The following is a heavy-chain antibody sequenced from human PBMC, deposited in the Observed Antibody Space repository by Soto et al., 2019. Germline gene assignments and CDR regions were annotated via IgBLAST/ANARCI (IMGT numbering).Heavy chain of an antibody. D-gene: IGHD6-13*01. Sequence: EVQLLESGGGLVQPGGSLRLSCAASGFTFSSYAMSWVRQAPGKGLEWVSAISGSGGSTYYADSVKGRFTISRDNSKNPLYLQMNRLRAEDTAVYYCAKGLGEQQLVLPFDYWGQGTLVTVSS. CDR3: AKGLGEQQLVLPFDY. V-gene: IGHV3-23*01. J-gene: IGHJ4*02. CDR1: GFTFSSYA. CDR2: ISGSGGST.